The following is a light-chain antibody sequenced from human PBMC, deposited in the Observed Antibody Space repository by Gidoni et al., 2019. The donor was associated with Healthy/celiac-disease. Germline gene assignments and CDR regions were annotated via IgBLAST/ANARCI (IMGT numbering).Light chain of an antibody. CDR1: QSVSSY. V-gene: IGKV3-11*01. CDR3: QQRSNWPLT. J-gene: IGKJ4*01. CDR2: DAS. Sequence: PASLSFFPGERATLSCRASQSVSSYLAWYQQKPGQAPRLLIYDASNRATGIPARFSGSGSGTDFTLTISSLEPEDFAVYYCQQRSNWPLTFXGXTKVEIK.